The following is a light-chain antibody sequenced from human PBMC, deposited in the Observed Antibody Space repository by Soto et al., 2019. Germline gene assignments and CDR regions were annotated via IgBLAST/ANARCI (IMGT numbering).Light chain of an antibody. CDR2: DVS. CDR1: SSDVGGYDY. J-gene: IGLJ1*01. CDR3: CSYAGSHTFV. Sequence: QSVLTQPRSVSGSPGQSVTISCTGTSSDVGGYDYVSWYQQHPGKAPKLMIYDVSERPSGVPDRFSGSKSGNTASLTISGLQAEDEADYHCCSYAGSHTFVFGTGTKVTVL. V-gene: IGLV2-11*01.